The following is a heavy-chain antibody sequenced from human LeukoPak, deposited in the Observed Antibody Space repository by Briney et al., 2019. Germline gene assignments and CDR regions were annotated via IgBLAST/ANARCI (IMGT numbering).Heavy chain of an antibody. Sequence: NPSETLSLXCTVSGGSSSGSYWSWIRQPPGKGLEWIAYMYNSGSTNYNPSLKSRVTISIDTSKNQFSLKLSSLTAADTAIYYCARGIESYGDYGYWGQGILVTVSS. CDR2: MYNSGST. J-gene: IGHJ4*02. CDR1: GGSSSGSY. D-gene: IGHD4-17*01. V-gene: IGHV4-59*01. CDR3: ARGIESYGDYGY.